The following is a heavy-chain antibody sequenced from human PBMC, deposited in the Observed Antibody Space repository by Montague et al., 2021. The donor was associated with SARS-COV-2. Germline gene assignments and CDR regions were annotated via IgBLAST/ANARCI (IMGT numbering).Heavy chain of an antibody. CDR3: ASSGITLTGLDAFDI. D-gene: IGHD3-9*01. Sequence: CAISGDSVSSKSVAWSWIRQSPSRGLEWLGRTYYRSKWDSDYAESVKRRLVITPDTSKNQVSLQLNSVIPGDTAVYFCASSGITLTGLDAFDIWGQGTMVTVSS. CDR2: TYYRSKWDS. J-gene: IGHJ3*02. CDR1: GDSVSSKSVA. V-gene: IGHV6-1*01.